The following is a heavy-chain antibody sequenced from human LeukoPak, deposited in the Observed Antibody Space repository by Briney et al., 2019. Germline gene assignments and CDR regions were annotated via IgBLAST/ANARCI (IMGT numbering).Heavy chain of an antibody. Sequence: GGSLRLSCAASGFTFRTYWMHWVRQAPGKGLEWVSSISSRSSYIFYADSVKGRFTISRDNAKKSLYLQMNSLRAEDTAVYYCASGVNYFDYWGQGTLVTVSS. J-gene: IGHJ4*02. V-gene: IGHV3-21*01. CDR3: ASGVNYFDY. CDR2: ISSRSSYI. D-gene: IGHD3-3*01. CDR1: GFTFRTYW.